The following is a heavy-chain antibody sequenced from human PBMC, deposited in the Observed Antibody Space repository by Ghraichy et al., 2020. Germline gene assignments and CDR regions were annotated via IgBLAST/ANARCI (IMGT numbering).Heavy chain of an antibody. CDR1: GFTFTSYA. Sequence: GGSLRLSCAASGFTFTSYAMHWVRQAPGRGLEWVAVISYDGSNKYYVDSMKGRFSISRDNSKNTLYLQMNSLRVEDTAVYYCARDGVGSSRYYYYMDVWGKGTTVTVSS. V-gene: IGHV3-30*04. J-gene: IGHJ6*03. CDR2: ISYDGSNK. D-gene: IGHD6-13*01. CDR3: ARDGVGSSRYYYYMDV.